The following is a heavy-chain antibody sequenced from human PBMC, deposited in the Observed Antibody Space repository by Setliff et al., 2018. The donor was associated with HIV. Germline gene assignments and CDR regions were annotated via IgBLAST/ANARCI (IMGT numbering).Heavy chain of an antibody. CDR2: IYQSGTT. V-gene: IGHV4-39*07. Sequence: PSETLSLTCSVSGGSINRGTYYWGWIRQPPGKGREYIGNIYQSGTTYYNSSLSSRVTMSLDTSKDQFSLKLGSVTAADTAVYYCARDGPLEGSYRYYDYYMDVWGKGTTVTVSS. J-gene: IGHJ6*03. CDR1: GGSINRGTYY. D-gene: IGHD3-10*01. CDR3: ARDGPLEGSYRYYDYYMDV.